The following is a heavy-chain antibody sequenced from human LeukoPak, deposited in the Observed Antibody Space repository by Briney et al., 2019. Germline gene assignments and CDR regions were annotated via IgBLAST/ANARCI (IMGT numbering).Heavy chain of an antibody. CDR3: AKDPHSSSWYYFDS. Sequence: GGSLRLSCAASRFTFSYFAMHWVRQAPGKGLEWVAVLSDDGSNKFYADSVKGRFTISRDNSKNTLYLQMNSLRAEDTAFYYCAKDPHSSSWYYFDSWGQGTLVSLSS. V-gene: IGHV3-30*18. CDR2: LSDDGSNK. D-gene: IGHD6-13*01. J-gene: IGHJ4*02. CDR1: RFTFSYFA.